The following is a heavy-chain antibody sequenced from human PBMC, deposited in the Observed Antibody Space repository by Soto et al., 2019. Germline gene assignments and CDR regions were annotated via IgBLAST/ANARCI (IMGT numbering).Heavy chain of an antibody. D-gene: IGHD6-19*01. CDR1: GFKFTSHA. V-gene: IGHV3-30*04. Sequence: GGSLRLSCVASGFKFTSHAMHWVRRAPGKGLEWVAAISYDGTNKYYADSIKGRFTISRDNSANTLFLQVNSLRREDTAMYYCARDPSTYTSGWYGIDFWGHGTLVTVSS. J-gene: IGHJ4*01. CDR3: ARDPSTYTSGWYGIDF. CDR2: ISYDGTNK.